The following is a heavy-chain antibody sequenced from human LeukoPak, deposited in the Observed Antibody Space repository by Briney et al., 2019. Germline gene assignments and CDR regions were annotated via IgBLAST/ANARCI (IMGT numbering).Heavy chain of an antibody. D-gene: IGHD1-26*01. Sequence: PGGSLRLSCAASGFTFSSYTMHWVRQAPGKGLVWVAVISYDGSNTYYADSVKGRFTISRDNSKSTLYLQMNSLRAEDTAVYYCAKEGPQAVGATTAFDYWGQGTLVTVSS. CDR2: ISYDGSNT. CDR3: AKEGPQAVGATTAFDY. V-gene: IGHV3-30-3*01. CDR1: GFTFSSYT. J-gene: IGHJ4*02.